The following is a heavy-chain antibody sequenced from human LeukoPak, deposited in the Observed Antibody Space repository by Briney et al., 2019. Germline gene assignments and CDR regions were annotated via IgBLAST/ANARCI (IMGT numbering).Heavy chain of an antibody. Sequence: PGGSLRLSCADSGFTFSSYWMAWVRQAPGKGLEWVANIKQDGSEKNYVDSVKGRFTISRDNAKNSMYLQMNSLSAEDTAVYYCARVALGVAGVLTFDYWGRGTLVIVSS. CDR1: GFTFSSYW. CDR3: ARVALGVAGVLTFDY. V-gene: IGHV3-7*02. J-gene: IGHJ4*02. D-gene: IGHD6-19*01. CDR2: IKQDGSEK.